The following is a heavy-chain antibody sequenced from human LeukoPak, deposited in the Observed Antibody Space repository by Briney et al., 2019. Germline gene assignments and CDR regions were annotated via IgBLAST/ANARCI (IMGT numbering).Heavy chain of an antibody. V-gene: IGHV4-31*03. CDR1: GGSISSGGYY. D-gene: IGHD4-17*01. J-gene: IGHJ5*02. CDR2: IYYSGST. CDR3: ARDYGDHGVHWFDP. Sequence: PSETLSLTCTVSGGSISSGGYYWSWIRQHPGKGLEWIGYIYYSGSTCYNPSLKSRVTISVDTSNNQFSLKLSSVTAADTAVYYCARDYGDHGVHWFDPWGQGTLVTVSS.